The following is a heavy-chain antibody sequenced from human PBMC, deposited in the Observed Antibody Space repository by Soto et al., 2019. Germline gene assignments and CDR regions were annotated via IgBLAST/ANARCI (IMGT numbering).Heavy chain of an antibody. J-gene: IGHJ6*02. D-gene: IGHD1-20*01. CDR3: ARHISYYYYGMDV. CDR2: IYYSGGT. CDR1: GGSTSSSSYY. Sequence: SETLSLTCTVSGGSTSSSSYYWGWIPQPPGMGLEGNEGIYYSGGTYYNPSLKSRVTRSVDTSKNQFSLKLSSVTAADTAVYYCARHISYYYYGMDVWGQGTTVT. V-gene: IGHV4-39*01.